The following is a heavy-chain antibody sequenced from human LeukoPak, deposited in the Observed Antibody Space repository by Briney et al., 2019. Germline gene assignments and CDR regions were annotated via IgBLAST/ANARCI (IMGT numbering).Heavy chain of an antibody. V-gene: IGHV1-46*01. J-gene: IGHJ5*02. CDR2: INPSGGST. Sequence: ASVKVSCKASGYTFTSYYMHWVRQAPGQGLEWMGIINPSGGSTSYAQKFQGRVTMTRDMSTSTVYTELSSLRSEDTAVCYCARSVHGDYEGWFDPWGQGTLVTVSS. CDR1: GYTFTSYY. D-gene: IGHD4-17*01. CDR3: ARSVHGDYEGWFDP.